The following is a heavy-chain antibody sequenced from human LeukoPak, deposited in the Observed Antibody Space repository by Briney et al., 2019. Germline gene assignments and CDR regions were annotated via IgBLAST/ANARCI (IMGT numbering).Heavy chain of an antibody. J-gene: IGHJ4*02. CDR2: IWYDGSNK. Sequence: PGGSLSLSCAASGFTLSSYGMHWVPQAPGKGLEWVAVIWYDGSNKYYADSVKGRFTISRDNSKNTLYLQMNSLRAEDTAVYYCARVPQILVVTDIPRRYYFDYWGQGTLVTVSS. V-gene: IGHV3-33*01. D-gene: IGHD2-21*02. CDR1: GFTLSSYG. CDR3: ARVPQILVVTDIPRRYYFDY.